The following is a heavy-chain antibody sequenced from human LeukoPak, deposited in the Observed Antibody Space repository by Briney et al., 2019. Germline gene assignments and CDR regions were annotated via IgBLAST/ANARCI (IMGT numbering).Heavy chain of an antibody. CDR3: ASEFPSDFWSGYYQSYFDY. CDR1: GFTFSSYE. CDR2: IKQDGSEK. Sequence: GGSLRLSCAASGFTFSSYEMNWVRQAPGKGLEWVANIKQDGSEKYYVDSVKGRFTISRDNAKNSLYLQMNSLRAEDTAVYYCASEFPSDFWSGYYQSYFDYWGQGTLVTVSS. V-gene: IGHV3-7*01. J-gene: IGHJ4*02. D-gene: IGHD3-3*01.